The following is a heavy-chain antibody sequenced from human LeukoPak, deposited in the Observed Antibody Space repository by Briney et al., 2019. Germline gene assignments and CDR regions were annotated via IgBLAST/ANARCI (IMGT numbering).Heavy chain of an antibody. CDR2: ISGSGGNT. V-gene: IGHV3-23*01. D-gene: IGHD3-22*01. CDR1: GFPFSSYA. J-gene: IGHJ4*02. Sequence: GSLRLSCAASGFPFSSYAMSWVRQAPGKGLEWVSGISGSGGNTYYADSVKGRFAISRDNSKNTLYLQMNSLRAGDTAIYYCAKGDTSGYYCNFDYWGQGTLVTVSS. CDR3: AKGDTSGYYCNFDY.